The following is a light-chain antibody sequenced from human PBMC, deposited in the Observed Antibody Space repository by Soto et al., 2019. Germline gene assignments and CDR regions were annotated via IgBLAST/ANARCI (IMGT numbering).Light chain of an antibody. Sequence: DIVMTQSPDSLAASLGERATINCKSSQSVLYSSNNKNYLAWYQQKPGQPPKLLIYWASTRKSGVPDRFSGSGSGTDFTLTISSLQAEDVAVYYCQQYYNTPWTFGQGTKVEIK. CDR1: QSVLYSSNNKNY. CDR3: QQYYNTPWT. V-gene: IGKV4-1*01. J-gene: IGKJ1*01. CDR2: WAS.